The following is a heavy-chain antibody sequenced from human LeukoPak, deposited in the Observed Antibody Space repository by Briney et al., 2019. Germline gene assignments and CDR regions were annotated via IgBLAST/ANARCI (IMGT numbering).Heavy chain of an antibody. J-gene: IGHJ6*03. CDR1: GYSFTSYW. V-gene: IGHV5-51*01. Sequence: GESLKISCQGSGYSFTSYWIGWVRQMPGKGLEWMGIIYPGDSDTRYSPSFQGQATISADKSISTAYLQWSSLKASDTAMYYCARHVPIKWFGELLRRGGGASVGYYYYMDVWGKGTTVTISS. CDR3: ARHVPIKWFGELLRRGGGASVGYYYYMDV. D-gene: IGHD3-10*01. CDR2: IYPGDSDT.